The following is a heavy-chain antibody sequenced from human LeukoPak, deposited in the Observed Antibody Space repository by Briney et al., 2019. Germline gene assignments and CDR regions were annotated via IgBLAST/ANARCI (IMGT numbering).Heavy chain of an antibody. CDR1: GFTFASYG. CDR2: ITTNGGRT. J-gene: IGHJ1*01. D-gene: IGHD3-22*01. CDR3: AIMHGYYDGTGYWVQ. V-gene: IGHV3-23*01. Sequence: PGGSLRLSCAASGFTFASYGMSWVRQAPGKGLEWVSFITTNGGRTSYADSVEGGFTISRDNPRNTLYMQMNSLRDEDTAVYYCAIMHGYYDGTGYWVQWGQGTLVTVSS.